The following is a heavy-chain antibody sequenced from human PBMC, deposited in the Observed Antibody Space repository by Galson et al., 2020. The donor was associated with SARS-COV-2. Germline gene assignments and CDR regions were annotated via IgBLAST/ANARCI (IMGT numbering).Heavy chain of an antibody. J-gene: IGHJ3*02. CDR2: ISHSGGT. D-gene: IGHD4-17*01. V-gene: IGHV4-30-2*01. CDR3: ARLHYGEYAPEAFDI. CDR1: GTSISSGSYS. Sequence: SDPLSLTCAVAGTSISSGSYSWNWIRQPPGKGLEWSGYISHSGGTYYNPSLKSRVTISGDRSKNQFSLRLSSVTAADTAVYYCARLHYGEYAPEAFDIWGPGTRVTVAS.